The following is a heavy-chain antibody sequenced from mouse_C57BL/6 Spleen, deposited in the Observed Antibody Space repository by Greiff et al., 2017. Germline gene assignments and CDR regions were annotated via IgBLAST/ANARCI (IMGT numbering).Heavy chain of an antibody. CDR3: AREGYSNYNVYYFDY. J-gene: IGHJ2*01. CDR1: GYTFTDYN. Sequence: EVQLQQSGPELVKPGASVKIPCKASGYTFTDYNMDWVKQSHGKSLEWIGDINPNNGGTIYNQKFKGKATLTVDKSSSTAYMGLRSLTSEDTAVYYCAREGYSNYNVYYFDYWGQGTTLTVSS. CDR2: INPNNGGT. D-gene: IGHD2-5*01. V-gene: IGHV1-18*01.